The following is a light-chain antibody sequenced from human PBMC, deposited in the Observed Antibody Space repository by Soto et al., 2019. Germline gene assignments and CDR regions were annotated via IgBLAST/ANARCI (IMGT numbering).Light chain of an antibody. J-gene: IGLJ1*01. CDR2: HVS. CDR1: SSDIGGFNY. CDR3: SSYTSSSTPYV. Sequence: QSVLTQPASVSGSPGHSITISCTGTSSDIGGFNYVSWYQQHPGKAPKLMIYHVSNRPSGVSNRFSGSKSGNTASLTISGLQAEDEADYYCSSYTSSSTPYVFGTGTKVTV. V-gene: IGLV2-14*01.